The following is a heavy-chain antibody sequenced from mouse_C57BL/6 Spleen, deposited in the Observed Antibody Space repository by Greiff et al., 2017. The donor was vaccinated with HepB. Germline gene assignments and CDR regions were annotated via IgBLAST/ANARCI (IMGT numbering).Heavy chain of an antibody. J-gene: IGHJ3*01. D-gene: IGHD1-1*01. CDR3: AIYYYGSDWFAY. CDR1: GYTFTSYG. Sequence: VQLQQSGAELARPGASVKLSCKASGYTFTSYGISWVKQRTGQGLEWIGEIYPRSGNTYYNEKFKGKATLTADKSSSTAYMELRSLTSEDSAVYFCAIYYYGSDWFAYWGQGTLVTVSA. CDR2: IYPRSGNT. V-gene: IGHV1-81*01.